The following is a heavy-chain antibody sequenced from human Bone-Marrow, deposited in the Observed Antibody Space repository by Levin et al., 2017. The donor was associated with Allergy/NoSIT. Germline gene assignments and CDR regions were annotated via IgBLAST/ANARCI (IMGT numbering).Heavy chain of an antibody. D-gene: IGHD6-6*01. V-gene: IGHV3-30*03. CDR3: AAGWDNSSPSYYFCHMDV. CDR2: ISYDGSNE. J-gene: IGHJ6*03. Sequence: GESLKISCAASGFTFRNYGMHWVRQAPGKGLEWVSLISYDGSNEYYADSVKGRFTISRDNSKNTLYLQMHSLRTEDTALYYCAAGWDNSSPSYYFCHMDVWGKGTTVTVSS. CDR1: GFTFRNYG.